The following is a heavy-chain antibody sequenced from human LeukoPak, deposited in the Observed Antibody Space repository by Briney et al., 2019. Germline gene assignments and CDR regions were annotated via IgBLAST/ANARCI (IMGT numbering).Heavy chain of an antibody. CDR3: AKDLDVAAAAYYFDY. Sequence: GGSLRLSCAASGFTFSSYGMHWVRQAPAKGLEWVAVISNDGRNTYYADSVKGRFTISRDNSKNTLYLQMNSLRYEDTALYFCAKDLDVAAAAYYFDYWGQGTQVTVSS. CDR2: ISNDGRNT. J-gene: IGHJ4*02. D-gene: IGHD6-13*01. CDR1: GFTFSSYG. V-gene: IGHV3-30*18.